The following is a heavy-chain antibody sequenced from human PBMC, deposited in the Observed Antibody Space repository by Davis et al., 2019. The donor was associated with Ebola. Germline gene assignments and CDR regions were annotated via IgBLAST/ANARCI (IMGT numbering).Heavy chain of an antibody. CDR3: AREGGVVAVTGYYGMDV. J-gene: IGHJ6*02. Sequence: AASVKVSCKASGYIFTSYGISWVRQAPGQGLEWMGWISAYNGNTNYAQKLQGRVTMTTDTSTSTAYMELRSLRSDDTAVYYCAREGGVVAVTGYYGMDVWGQGTTVTVSS. CDR1: GYIFTSYG. V-gene: IGHV1-18*01. D-gene: IGHD2-15*01. CDR2: ISAYNGNT.